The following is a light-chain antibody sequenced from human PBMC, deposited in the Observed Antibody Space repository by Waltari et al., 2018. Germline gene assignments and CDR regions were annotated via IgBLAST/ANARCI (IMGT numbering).Light chain of an antibody. V-gene: IGLV3-19*01. Sequence: SSDLTQDPSLSVALGQTVRITCQGDSLRRYYASWYQQRPGQAPILVLYRPDNRPPVIPDRFSGSTSGNTASLTITGAQAEDEADYYCHSRETFSTRLFGGGTRLTV. J-gene: IGLJ2*01. CDR2: RPD. CDR3: HSRETFSTRL. CDR1: SLRRYY.